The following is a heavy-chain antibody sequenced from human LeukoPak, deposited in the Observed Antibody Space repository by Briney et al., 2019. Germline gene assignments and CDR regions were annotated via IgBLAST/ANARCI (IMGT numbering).Heavy chain of an antibody. CDR1: GFTFSSYW. CDR2: IKQDGSEK. V-gene: IGHV3-7*01. Sequence: SGGSPRLSCAASGFTFSSYWTSWVRQAPGKGLEWVANIKQDGSEKYYVDSVKGRFTISRDNAKNSLYLQMNSLRAEDTAVYYCAREVDGSLDYWGQGTLVTVSS. J-gene: IGHJ4*02. CDR3: AREVDGSLDY. D-gene: IGHD2-15*01.